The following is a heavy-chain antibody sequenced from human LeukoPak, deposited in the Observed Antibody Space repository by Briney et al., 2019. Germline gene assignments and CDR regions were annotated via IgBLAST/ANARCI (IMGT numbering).Heavy chain of an antibody. CDR1: GFTFSSYG. D-gene: IGHD3-22*01. CDR3: ARDYYDSSGYYPWGY. CDR2: ISYDGSNK. J-gene: IGHJ4*02. Sequence: GRSLRLSCAASGFTFSSYGMHWVRQAPGKGPEWVAVISYDGSNKYYADSVKGRFTISRDNSKNTLYLQMNSLRAEDTAVYYCARDYYDSSGYYPWGYWGQGTLVTVSS. V-gene: IGHV3-30*03.